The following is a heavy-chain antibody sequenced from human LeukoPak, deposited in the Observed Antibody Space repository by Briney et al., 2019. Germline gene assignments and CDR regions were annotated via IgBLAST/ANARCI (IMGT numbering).Heavy chain of an antibody. D-gene: IGHD3-10*01. J-gene: IGHJ4*02. Sequence: PGGSLRLSCAASGFIFSSYAISWVRQAPGKGLEWVSGISGSGGSTYYADSVKGRFTISRDNSKKTLYLQMNSLRAADTAIYYCAKAQWYYYGSGTHWDYWGQGTLVAVSS. CDR3: AKAQWYYYGSGTHWDY. V-gene: IGHV3-23*01. CDR2: ISGSGGST. CDR1: GFIFSSYA.